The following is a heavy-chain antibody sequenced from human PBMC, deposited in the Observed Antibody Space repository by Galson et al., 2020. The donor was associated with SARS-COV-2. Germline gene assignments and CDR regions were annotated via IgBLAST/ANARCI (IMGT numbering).Heavy chain of an antibody. Sequence: GESLKISCAASGFTFSSSGMHWVRQAPGRGLEWVALTSYDGGKKYYADSVKGRFTISRDNSKNTLSLQMNSLRAEDTAVYYCAKGHILTGYYLDNWGQGTLVTVSS. CDR3: AKGHILTGYYLDN. D-gene: IGHD3-9*01. CDR1: GFTFSSSG. CDR2: TSYDGGKK. V-gene: IGHV3-30*18. J-gene: IGHJ4*02.